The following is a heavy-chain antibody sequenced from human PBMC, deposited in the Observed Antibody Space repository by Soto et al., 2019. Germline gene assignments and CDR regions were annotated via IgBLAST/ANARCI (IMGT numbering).Heavy chain of an antibody. J-gene: IGHJ3*02. CDR3: ARLGTGSGYDLRSNGFDI. V-gene: IGHV5-51*01. CDR1: GYSFTTYW. D-gene: IGHD5-12*01. CDR2: IYPGDSDI. Sequence: GESLKISCKGSGYSFTTYWIGWVRQMPGKGLEWMGIIYPGDSDIRYSPSFQGQVTISADKSISTAYLQWSSLKASDTAMYYCARLGTGSGYDLRSNGFDIWGQGTMVTVSS.